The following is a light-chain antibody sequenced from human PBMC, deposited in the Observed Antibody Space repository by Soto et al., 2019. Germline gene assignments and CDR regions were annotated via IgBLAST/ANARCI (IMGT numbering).Light chain of an antibody. CDR3: QQSYSTLRT. CDR1: QSISRY. J-gene: IGKJ1*01. V-gene: IGKV1-39*01. Sequence: DIQMTQSPSSLSASVGDRVTITCRASQSISRYLNWYQHKPGEAPRLLMYGASSLQSGVPSRFSGSGSGKDFTLTISSLQPEDFATYYCQQSYSTLRTFGQGTKVEIK. CDR2: GAS.